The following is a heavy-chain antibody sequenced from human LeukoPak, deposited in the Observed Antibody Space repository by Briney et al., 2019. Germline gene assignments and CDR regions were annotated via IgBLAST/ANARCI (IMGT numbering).Heavy chain of an antibody. V-gene: IGHV3-7*01. CDR1: GFTFSSHW. D-gene: IGHD1-26*01. CDR2: IKEDGTRK. Sequence: PGGSLRLSCAASGFTFSSHWMTWVRQAPGKGLEWVANIKEDGTRKNYMDSVKGRFTISRDNAKNSLYLQMNSLRAEDTAVYYCARALSGSFQAYWGLGTLVTVSS. J-gene: IGHJ4*02. CDR3: ARALSGSFQAY.